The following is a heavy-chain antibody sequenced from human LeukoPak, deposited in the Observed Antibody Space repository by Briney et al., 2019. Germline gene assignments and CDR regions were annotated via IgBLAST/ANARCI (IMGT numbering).Heavy chain of an antibody. D-gene: IGHD3-9*01. J-gene: IGHJ4*02. V-gene: IGHV1-2*06. CDR3: ARVVVSVTREWRLYDY. CDR1: GYTFTGYY. CDR2: INPNSGGT. Sequence: ASVKVSCKASGYTFTGYYMHWVRQAPGQGLEWMGRINPNSGGTNYAQKFQGRVTMTRDTSISTAYMELSRLRSDDTAVYYCARVVVSVTREWRLYDYWGQGTLVTVSS.